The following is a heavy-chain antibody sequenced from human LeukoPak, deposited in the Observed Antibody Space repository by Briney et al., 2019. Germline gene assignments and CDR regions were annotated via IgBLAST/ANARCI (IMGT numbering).Heavy chain of an antibody. D-gene: IGHD3-10*01. CDR1: GFTVSSNY. J-gene: IGHJ4*02. V-gene: IGHV3-66*01. CDR3: ARAGYYGSGSYDVGGDY. Sequence: GGSLRLSCAASGFTVSSNYMSWVRQAPGKGLEWVSVIYSGGSTYYADSVKGRFTISRDNSKNTLYLQMNSLRAEDTAVYYCARAGYYGSGSYDVGGDYWGQGTLVTVSS. CDR2: IYSGGST.